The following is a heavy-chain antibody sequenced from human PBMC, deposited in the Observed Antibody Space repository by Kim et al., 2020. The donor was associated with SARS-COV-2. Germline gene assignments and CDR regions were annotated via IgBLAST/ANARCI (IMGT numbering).Heavy chain of an antibody. D-gene: IGHD3-22*01. CDR3: ARDHDSSGYNLWYMDV. V-gene: IGHV3-7*01. CDR1: GFTFSSYW. J-gene: IGHJ6*03. Sequence: GGSLRLSCAASGFTFSSYWMSWVRQAPGKGLEWVANIKADGSEKYYVDSVKGRFTISRDNAKNSLYLQMNSLRAEDTAVYYCARDHDSSGYNLWYMDVWGKGTTVTVSS. CDR2: IKADGSEK.